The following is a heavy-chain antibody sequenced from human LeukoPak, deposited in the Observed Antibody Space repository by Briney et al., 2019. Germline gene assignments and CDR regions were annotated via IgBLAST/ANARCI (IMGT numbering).Heavy chain of an antibody. CDR1: GGSFSGYY. CDR2: IYYSGST. V-gene: IGHV4-59*01. CDR3: GGGSGSYYPLDY. J-gene: IGHJ4*02. D-gene: IGHD3-10*01. Sequence: SETLSLTCAVYGGSFSGYYWSWIRQPPGKGLEWIGYIYYSGSTNYNPSLKSRVTISVDTSKNQFSLKPSSVTAADTAVYYCGGGSGSYYPLDYWGQGTLVTVSS.